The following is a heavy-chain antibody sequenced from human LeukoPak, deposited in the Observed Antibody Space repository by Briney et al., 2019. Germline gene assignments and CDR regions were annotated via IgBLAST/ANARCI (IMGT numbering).Heavy chain of an antibody. D-gene: IGHD6-13*01. CDR1: GYTFTSYD. V-gene: IGHV1-8*01. CDR3: ALIAAAGLHKDYYYYYMDV. J-gene: IGHJ6*03. Sequence: ASVKVSCKASGYTFTSYDINWVRQATGQGLEWMGWMNPNSGNTGYAQKFQGRVTMTRNTSINTAYMELSSLTSEDTAVYYCALIAAAGLHKDYYYYYMDVWGKGTTVTVSS. CDR2: MNPNSGNT.